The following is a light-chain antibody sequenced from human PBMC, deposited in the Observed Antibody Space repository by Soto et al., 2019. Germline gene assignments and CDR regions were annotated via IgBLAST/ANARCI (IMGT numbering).Light chain of an antibody. CDR1: QSVSSN. V-gene: IGKV3-15*01. CDR3: QQYNNWPLT. Sequence: IVMPQSPATLSVSPGERATLSCMASQSVSSNYLAWYQQKPGQAPRLLIYGASTRATGIPARFSGSGSGTEFTLSISSLQSEDFAVYYCQQYNNWPLTFGGGTKVDIK. CDR2: GAS. J-gene: IGKJ4*01.